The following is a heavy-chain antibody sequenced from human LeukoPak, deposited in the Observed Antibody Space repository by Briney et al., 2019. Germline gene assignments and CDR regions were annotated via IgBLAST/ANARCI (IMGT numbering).Heavy chain of an antibody. V-gene: IGHV3-48*03. CDR3: ATQVGDGGYFDY. CDR2: ISSSGSTI. Sequence: GGCLRLSCAASGFTFRSYEMNWVRQAPGKGLKWVSYISSSGSTIYYADYVKGRFTISRDNAKNSLYLQMNSLRAEDTAVYYCATQVGDGGYFDYWGQGTLVTVSS. CDR1: GFTFRSYE. J-gene: IGHJ4*02. D-gene: IGHD1-26*01.